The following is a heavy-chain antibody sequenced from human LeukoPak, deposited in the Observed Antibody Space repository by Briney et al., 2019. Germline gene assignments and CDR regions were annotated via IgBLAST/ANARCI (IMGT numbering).Heavy chain of an antibody. CDR2: ISYDGSNK. J-gene: IGHJ4*02. CDR1: GFTFSSYG. Sequence: PGRSLRLSCAASGFTFSSYGMHWVRQAPGKGLEWVAVISYDGSNKYYADSVKGRFTISRDNAKNSLYLQMNSLRAEDTAVYYCARDGYSSSWYYWGQGTLVTVSS. V-gene: IGHV3-30*03. D-gene: IGHD6-13*01. CDR3: ARDGYSSSWYY.